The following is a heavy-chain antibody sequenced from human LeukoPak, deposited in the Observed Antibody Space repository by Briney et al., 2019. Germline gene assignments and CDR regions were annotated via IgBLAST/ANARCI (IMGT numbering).Heavy chain of an antibody. CDR2: INHSGST. CDR1: GGSFSGYY. V-gene: IGHV4-34*01. CDR3: ARDSRVGARYFDY. Sequence: SETLSLTCAVYGGSFSGYYWSWIRQPPGKGLEWTGEINHSGSTNYNPSLKSRVTISVDTSKNQFSLKLSSVTAADTAVYYCARDSRVGARYFDYWGQGTLVTVSS. D-gene: IGHD1-26*01. J-gene: IGHJ4*02.